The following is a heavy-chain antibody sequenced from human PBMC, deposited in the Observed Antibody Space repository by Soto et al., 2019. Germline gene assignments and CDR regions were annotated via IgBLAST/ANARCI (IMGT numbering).Heavy chain of an antibody. CDR2: ISYDGSNK. J-gene: IGHJ3*02. Sequence: GGSLRLSCAASGFTFSSYGMHWVRQAPGKGLEWVAVISYDGSNKYYADSVKGRFTISRDNSKNTLYLQMNSLRAEDTAAYYCEKAQDIVVVPAAGPGAFDIWGQGTMVTVSS. CDR1: GFTFSSYG. V-gene: IGHV3-30*18. D-gene: IGHD2-2*01. CDR3: EKAQDIVVVPAAGPGAFDI.